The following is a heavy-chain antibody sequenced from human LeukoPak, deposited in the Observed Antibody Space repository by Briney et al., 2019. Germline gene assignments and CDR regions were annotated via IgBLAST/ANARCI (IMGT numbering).Heavy chain of an antibody. D-gene: IGHD1-26*01. CDR1: GGTFSRFT. J-gene: IGHJ6*02. CDR2: ITPIFGTA. Sequence: SVKVSCKASGGTFSRFTISWVRQAPGQGFEWMGGITPIFGTANFAQKFQGRVSITADESTSTAFMELSSLRSEDTAVYYCARVGATTQDYYYYGMGVWGQGTTVTVSS. V-gene: IGHV1-69*13. CDR3: ARVGATTQDYYYYGMGV.